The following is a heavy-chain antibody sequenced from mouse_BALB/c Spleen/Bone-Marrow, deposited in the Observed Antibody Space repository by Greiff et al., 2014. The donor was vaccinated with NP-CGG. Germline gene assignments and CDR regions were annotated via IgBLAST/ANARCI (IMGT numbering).Heavy chain of an antibody. V-gene: IGHV14-3*02. CDR1: GFNIKDTF. J-gene: IGHJ2*01. CDR3: TRGEDY. Sequence: EVQLVESGAELVKPGASVKLSCTGSGFNIKDTFMHWVKQRPEQGLEWIGRIDPANGNTKYDPKFQSKATITADTSSNTAYLHLTSLTSEDTAVYYCTRGEDYWGQGTTLAVSS. CDR2: IDPANGNT.